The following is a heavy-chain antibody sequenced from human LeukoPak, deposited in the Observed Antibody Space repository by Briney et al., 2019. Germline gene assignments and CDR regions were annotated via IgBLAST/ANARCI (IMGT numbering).Heavy chain of an antibody. CDR1: GGSISSSSSSSCY. CDR3: ATSPLNWARYAFDI. V-gene: IGHV4-30-4*08. J-gene: IGHJ3*02. CDR2: IYYSGST. Sequence: PSETLSLTCTVSGGSISSSSSSSCYWGWIRQPPGKGLEWIGYIYYSGSTYYNPSLKSRVTISVDTSKNQFSLKLSSVTAADTAVYYCATSPLNWARYAFDIWGQGTMVTVSS. D-gene: IGHD7-27*01.